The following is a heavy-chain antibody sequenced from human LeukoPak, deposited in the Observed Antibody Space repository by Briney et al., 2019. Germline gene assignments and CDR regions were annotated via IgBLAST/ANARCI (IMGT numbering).Heavy chain of an antibody. Sequence: GGSLRLSCAASGFTFSSYGMHWVRQAPGKGLEWVGVISYDGTNKYYADSVKGRFTISRDNSKNTLYLQMNSLRAEDTAVYYCAKSSGYGSGIGGYWGQGTLVTVSS. D-gene: IGHD3-10*01. CDR1: GFTFSSYG. V-gene: IGHV3-30*18. CDR2: ISYDGTNK. CDR3: AKSSGYGSGIGGY. J-gene: IGHJ4*02.